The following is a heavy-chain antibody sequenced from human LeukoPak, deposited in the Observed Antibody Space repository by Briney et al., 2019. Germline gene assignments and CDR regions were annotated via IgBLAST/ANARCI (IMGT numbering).Heavy chain of an antibody. CDR2: ISSSSSYI. Sequence: GGSLRLSCAASGFTFSSYSMNWVRQAPGKGLEWVSSISSSSSYIYYADSVKGRFTISRDNAKNSLYLQMNSLRSEDTAVYYCAARYCSSTSCYRWYFDLWGRGTLVTVSS. D-gene: IGHD2-2*02. CDR1: GFTFSSYS. J-gene: IGHJ2*01. V-gene: IGHV3-21*04. CDR3: AARYCSSTSCYRWYFDL.